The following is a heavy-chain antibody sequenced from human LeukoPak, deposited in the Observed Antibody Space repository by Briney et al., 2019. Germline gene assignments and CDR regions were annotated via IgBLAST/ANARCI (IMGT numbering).Heavy chain of an antibody. D-gene: IGHD3-10*01. CDR1: GYTFTGYY. CDR3: ARALPRGVEFDY. CDR2: INPNSGDT. J-gene: IGHJ4*02. V-gene: IGHV1-2*02. Sequence: ASVKVSCKTSGYTFTGYYIHWVRQAPGQGLEWMGWINPNSGDTNYAQKFQGRVSMTGDTSISTAYMELSRLRSDDTAVYYCARALPRGVEFDYWGQGTLVTVSS.